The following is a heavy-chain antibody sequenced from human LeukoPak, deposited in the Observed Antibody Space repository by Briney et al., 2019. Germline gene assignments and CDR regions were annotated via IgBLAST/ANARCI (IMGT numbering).Heavy chain of an antibody. CDR3: ARASAPGVVVSAFDI. Sequence: GRTLRLSRAASGFTFSSYSMNWVRQGPGKGLEWVSAISGSGNYIYYADSVKGRFTISRDNAKSSLYLQMNSLRAEDTAVYYCARASAPGVVVSAFDIWGQGTMVTVSS. CDR1: GFTFSSYS. V-gene: IGHV3-21*01. J-gene: IGHJ3*02. D-gene: IGHD2-15*01. CDR2: ISGSGNYI.